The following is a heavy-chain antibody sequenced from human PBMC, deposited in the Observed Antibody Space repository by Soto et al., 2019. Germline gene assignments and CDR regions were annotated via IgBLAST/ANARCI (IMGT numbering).Heavy chain of an antibody. V-gene: IGHV4-59*01. D-gene: IGHD3-9*01. Sequence: ETLSLTCTVSGGSISSYYWSWIRQPPGKGLEWIGYIYYSGSTNYNPSLKSRVTISVDTSKNQFSLKLSSVTAADTAVYYCARADDILTGYPYYYGMEVWGQGTTVTVSS. CDR1: GGSISSYY. CDR2: IYYSGST. J-gene: IGHJ6*02. CDR3: ARADDILTGYPYYYGMEV.